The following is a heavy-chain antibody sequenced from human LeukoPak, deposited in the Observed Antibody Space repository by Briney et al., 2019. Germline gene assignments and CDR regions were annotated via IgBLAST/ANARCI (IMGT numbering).Heavy chain of an antibody. J-gene: IGHJ5*02. CDR2: INPNSGDT. Sequence: ASVKVSCKTSGYTFNGYYMHWVRQAPGQGLEWMGWINPNSGDTNYAQKFQGRVTMTSDTSISTAYMELRRLRSDDTAAYYCARPAYYDILTDDPSNNWFDPWGQGTLVTVSS. CDR1: GYTFNGYY. V-gene: IGHV1-2*02. D-gene: IGHD3-9*01. CDR3: ARPAYYDILTDDPSNNWFDP.